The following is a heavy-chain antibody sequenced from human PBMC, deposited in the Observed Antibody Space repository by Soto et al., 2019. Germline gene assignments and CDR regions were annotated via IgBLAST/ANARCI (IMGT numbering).Heavy chain of an antibody. D-gene: IGHD6-19*01. CDR2: IYYSGST. Sequence: PSETLSLTCTVSGGTISTYYWSWIRQPPGKGLEWIGYIYYSGSTSYNPSLKSRVTISVDTSKNQFSLKLRSVTAADTAVYYCASDRSSGWDQGYGMDVWGQGTTVTVSS. V-gene: IGHV4-59*01. CDR1: GGTISTYY. CDR3: ASDRSSGWDQGYGMDV. J-gene: IGHJ6*02.